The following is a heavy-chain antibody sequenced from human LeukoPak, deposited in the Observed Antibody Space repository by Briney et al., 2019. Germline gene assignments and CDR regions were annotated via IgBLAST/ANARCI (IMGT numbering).Heavy chain of an antibody. CDR3: PRVRGDFETD. D-gene: IGHD3-16*01. CDR1: GGSISSYY. J-gene: IGHJ1*01. Sequence: SETLSLTCSVSGGSISSYYGTWIRQPPGKGLECSGYLFYSGSTTYNPSLKRRDTITVHTSKSQFSLKLISVTAAHTAIYYCPRVRGDFETDWGQGTLVTVSS. CDR2: LFYSGST. V-gene: IGHV4-59*01.